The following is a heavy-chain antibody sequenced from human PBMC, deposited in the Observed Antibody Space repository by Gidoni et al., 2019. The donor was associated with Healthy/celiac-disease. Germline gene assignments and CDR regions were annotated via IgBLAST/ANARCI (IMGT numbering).Heavy chain of an antibody. D-gene: IGHD3-16*01. J-gene: IGHJ5*02. CDR2: INHSGSA. CDR3: ARLRGRWLPVP. Sequence: QVQLQQWGAGLLKPSETLSLTCAVYGGSFSGYYWSWIRQPPGKGLEWIGEINHSGSANYNPSLKSRVTISVDTSKNQFSLKLSSVTAADTAVYYCARLRGRWLPVPWGQGTLVTVSS. V-gene: IGHV4-34*01. CDR1: GGSFSGYY.